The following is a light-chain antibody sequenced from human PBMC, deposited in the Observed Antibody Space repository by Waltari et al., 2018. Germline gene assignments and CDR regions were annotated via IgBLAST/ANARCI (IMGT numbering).Light chain of an antibody. CDR1: SSDVGGYNY. CDR3: SSYTSSSTPYV. CDR2: EVS. J-gene: IGLJ1*01. Sequence: QSALTQPASVSGSPGQSITISCTGTSSDVGGYNYVSWYQQHPGKAPKLMIYEVSNRPSGGSIRLSGSKSGNTDALTISGLQAEDEADYYCSSYTSSSTPYVFGTGTKVTVL. V-gene: IGLV2-14*01.